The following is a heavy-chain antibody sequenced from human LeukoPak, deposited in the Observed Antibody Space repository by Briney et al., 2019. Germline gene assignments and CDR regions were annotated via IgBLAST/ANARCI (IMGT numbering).Heavy chain of an antibody. Sequence: PGGPWSLSCVASGFTFSAYDMHWSGQDPGKGLEGGAPMGNDGSQIYYANSVKGRFTISRDNSKNTLYLQMGSLRAEDMAVYYCARSPFRYYDSSGYLLSYFDYWGQGTLVTVSS. J-gene: IGHJ4*02. D-gene: IGHD3-22*01. CDR3: ARSPFRYYDSSGYLLSYFDY. CDR1: GFTFSAYD. V-gene: IGHV3-30*02. CDR2: MGNDGSQI.